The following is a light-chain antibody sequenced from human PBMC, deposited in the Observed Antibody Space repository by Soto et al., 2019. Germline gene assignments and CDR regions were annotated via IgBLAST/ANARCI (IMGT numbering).Light chain of an antibody. Sequence: QSALTQPPSASGSPGQSITISCTGTSSDVGGYDFVSWYQQHPGKAPKLVIYEVTKRPSGVPDRFSGSKSATSASLAISGLRSEDEADYYCAAWDDSLRGYVFGTGTKVTVL. V-gene: IGLV2-8*01. CDR1: SSDVGGYDF. CDR3: AAWDDSLRGYV. CDR2: EVT. J-gene: IGLJ1*01.